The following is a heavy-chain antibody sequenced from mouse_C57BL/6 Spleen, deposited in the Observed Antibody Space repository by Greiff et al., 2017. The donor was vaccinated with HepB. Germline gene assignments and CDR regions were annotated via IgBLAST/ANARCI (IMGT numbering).Heavy chain of an antibody. CDR3: ARYECGSYVDYAMDY. CDR2: IRNKANGYTT. CDR1: GFTFTDYY. J-gene: IGHJ4*01. Sequence: EVHLVESGGGLVQPGGSLSLSCAASGFTFTDYYMSWVRQPPGKALEWVGVIRNKANGYTTEYSASGKGRFTISRDNYQYILYLQMNSLRANDIATYYCARYECGSYVDYAMDYWGQGTSVTVSS. V-gene: IGHV7-3*01. D-gene: IGHD1-1*02.